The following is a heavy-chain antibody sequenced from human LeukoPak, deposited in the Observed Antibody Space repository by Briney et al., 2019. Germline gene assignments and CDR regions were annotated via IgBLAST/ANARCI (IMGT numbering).Heavy chain of an antibody. Sequence: PGGSLRLSCAASGFTFSSYAMSWVRQAPGKGLEWVSIISGSGGSTNYADSVKGRFTISRDNSKNTLYLQMNSLRAEDTAVYYCAKPYYGSGSYYAFNYYAFDYWGQGTLVTVSS. D-gene: IGHD3-10*01. CDR2: ISGSGGST. CDR1: GFTFSSYA. V-gene: IGHV3-23*01. CDR3: AKPYYGSGSYYAFNYYAFDY. J-gene: IGHJ4*02.